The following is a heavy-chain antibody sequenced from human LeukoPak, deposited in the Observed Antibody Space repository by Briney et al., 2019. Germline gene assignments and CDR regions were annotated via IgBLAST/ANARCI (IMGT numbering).Heavy chain of an antibody. CDR3: ARDSPLVPAAGVLAS. D-gene: IGHD2-2*01. CDR2: MYSGGDT. V-gene: IGHV3-53*01. CDR1: GFTVSDND. J-gene: IGHJ5*02. Sequence: GGSLRLSRAPSGFTVSDNDMSWLRQAPGKGLEWVSVMYSGGDTYYADSVKGRFTFSRDILKNTLYLQKNGLRTEDTAMYYCARDSPLVPAAGVLASWGQGTLVTVSS.